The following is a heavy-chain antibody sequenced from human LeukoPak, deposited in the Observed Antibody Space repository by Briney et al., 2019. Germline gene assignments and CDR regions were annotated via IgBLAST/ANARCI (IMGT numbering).Heavy chain of an antibody. CDR1: GGSINNYY. D-gene: IGHD6-6*01. V-gene: IGHV4-4*07. CDR3: ARSTIPSRLDYYYHMDV. Sequence: SETLPLTCAVSGGSINNYYWSWIRQPAGKGLEWIGRVSTSGSTNYNPSLKSRVTISVDKSESQFSLKLRSVTAADTAVYYCARSTIPSRLDYYYHMDVWGKGTTVTVSS. CDR2: VSTSGST. J-gene: IGHJ6*03.